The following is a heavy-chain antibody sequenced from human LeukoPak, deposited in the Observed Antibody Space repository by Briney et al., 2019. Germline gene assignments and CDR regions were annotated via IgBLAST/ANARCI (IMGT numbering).Heavy chain of an antibody. CDR3: ARPVATVTTPGFDY. CDR1: GFTFSSYW. Sequence: GGSLRLSCAASGFTFSSYWMTWVRQAPGKGLEWVAVIWYDGSNKYYADSVKGRFTISRDNSKNTLYLQMNSLRAEDTAVYYCARPVATVTTPGFDYWGQGTLVTVSS. CDR2: IWYDGSNK. J-gene: IGHJ4*02. D-gene: IGHD4-11*01. V-gene: IGHV3-33*08.